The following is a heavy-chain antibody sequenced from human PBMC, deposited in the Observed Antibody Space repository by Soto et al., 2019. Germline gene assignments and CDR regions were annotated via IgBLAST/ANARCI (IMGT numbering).Heavy chain of an antibody. V-gene: IGHV3-7*05. CDR1: GFTFSSYW. D-gene: IGHD6-13*01. CDR2: IKQVGSQK. CDR3: ARKPYSSSWSDY. J-gene: IGHJ4*02. Sequence: PGGSLRLSCAASGFTFSSYWMSWVRQAPGKGLEWVANIKQVGSQKWYGDSVKGRFTISRDNAKNSLYLQMNSLRAEDTAVYYCARKPYSSSWSDYWGQGTLVTVSS.